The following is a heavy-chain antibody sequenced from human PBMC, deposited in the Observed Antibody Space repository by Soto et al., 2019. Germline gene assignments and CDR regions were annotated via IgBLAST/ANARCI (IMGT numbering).Heavy chain of an antibody. CDR2: ITGSGGNT. V-gene: IGHV3-23*01. CDR3: VKLRGVRGWPFDY. J-gene: IGHJ4*02. Sequence: EVQVLDSGGGLVQPGGSLRLSCAASGFTFSSYAMSWVRQAPGKGLEWVSSITGSGGNTHYADSVKGRFTISRDNSKNTIYLQMSSLRADDTAVYYCVKLRGVRGWPFDYWGQGTVVTVSS. CDR1: GFTFSSYA. D-gene: IGHD6-19*01.